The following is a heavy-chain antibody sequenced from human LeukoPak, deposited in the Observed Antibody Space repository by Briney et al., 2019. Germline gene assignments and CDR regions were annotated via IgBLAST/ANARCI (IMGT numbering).Heavy chain of an antibody. CDR3: ARALQYYYDSSGYPKDWYFDL. CDR2: IYYSGST. D-gene: IGHD3-22*01. CDR1: GGSISSGDYY. J-gene: IGHJ2*01. Sequence: PSETLSLTCTVSGGSISSGDYYWSWIRQPPGKGLEWIGYIYYSGSTYYNPSLKSRVTISVDTSKNQFSLKLSSVTAADTAVYYCARALQYYYDSSGYPKDWYFDLWGRGALVTVSS. V-gene: IGHV4-30-4*08.